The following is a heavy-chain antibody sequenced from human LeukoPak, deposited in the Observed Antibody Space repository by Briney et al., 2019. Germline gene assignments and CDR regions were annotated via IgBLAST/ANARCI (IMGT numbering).Heavy chain of an antibody. Sequence: GGSLRLSCAASGFTFSDYYMSWIRQAPGKGLEWVSYISGSGSTVYYAASVRGRFTISRDNAKNSLFLQMSSLRAEDTAVYYCARDRGNSDPGDWFDSWGQGTLVTVSS. CDR2: ISGSGSTV. V-gene: IGHV3-11*01. CDR3: ARDRGNSDPGDWFDS. CDR1: GFTFSDYY. J-gene: IGHJ5*01. D-gene: IGHD4-23*01.